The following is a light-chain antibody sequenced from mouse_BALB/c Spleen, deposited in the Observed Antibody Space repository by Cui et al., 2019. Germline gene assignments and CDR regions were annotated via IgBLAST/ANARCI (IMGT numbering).Light chain of an antibody. CDR2: LTS. J-gene: IGKJ2*01. CDR1: SSVSY. Sequence: QLVLTQSPALMTASPGEKVTMTCSASSSVSYMYWYQQKPRSAPKPWIYLTSNLASGVPARFSGSGSGTSYSLTISGMEAEDAATYYCQQWSSNPPTFGGGTKLEIK. V-gene: IGKV4-68*01. CDR3: QQWSSNPPT.